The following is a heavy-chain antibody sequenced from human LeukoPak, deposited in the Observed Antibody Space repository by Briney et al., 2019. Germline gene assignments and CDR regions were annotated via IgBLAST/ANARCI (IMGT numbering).Heavy chain of an antibody. CDR3: ARGGLVGVVIIDYYYYMDV. Sequence: ASVKVSCKASGYTFTSNGISWVRQAPGQGLEWMGWISAYNGNTNYAQKLQGRVTMTTDTSTSTAYMELRSLRSDDTAVYYCARGGLVGVVIIDYYYYMDVWGKGTTVTVSS. J-gene: IGHJ6*03. CDR2: ISAYNGNT. CDR1: GYTFTSNG. V-gene: IGHV1-18*01. D-gene: IGHD3-3*01.